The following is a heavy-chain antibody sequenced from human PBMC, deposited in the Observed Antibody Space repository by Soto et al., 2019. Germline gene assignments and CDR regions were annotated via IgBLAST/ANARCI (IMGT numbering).Heavy chain of an antibody. CDR1: GGSISSYY. D-gene: IGHD4-17*01. CDR3: ARQARGDYENWFDP. J-gene: IGHJ5*02. Sequence: PSETLSLTCTVSGGSISSYYWSWIRQPPGKGLEWIGYIYYSGSTNYNPSLKSRVTISVDTSKNQFSLKLSSVTAADTAVYYCARQARGDYENWFDPWGQGTLVTVSS. V-gene: IGHV4-59*08. CDR2: IYYSGST.